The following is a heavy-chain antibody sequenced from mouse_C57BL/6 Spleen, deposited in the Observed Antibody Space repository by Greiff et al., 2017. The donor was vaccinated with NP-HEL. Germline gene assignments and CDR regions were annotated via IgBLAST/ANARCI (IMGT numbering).Heavy chain of an antibody. CDR2: INPNYGTT. CDR1: GYSFTDYN. D-gene: IGHD3-2*02. J-gene: IGHJ3*01. CDR3: ARGEETAQATSVPWFAY. V-gene: IGHV1-39*01. Sequence: EVQLQQSGPELVKPGASVKISCKASGYSFTDYNMNWVKQSNGKSLEWIGVINPNYGTTSYNQKFKGKATLTVDQSSSTAYMQLNSLTSEDSAVYYCARGEETAQATSVPWFAYWGQGTLVTVSA.